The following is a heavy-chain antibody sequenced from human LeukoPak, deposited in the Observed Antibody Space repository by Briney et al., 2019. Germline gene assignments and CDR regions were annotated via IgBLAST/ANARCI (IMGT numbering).Heavy chain of an antibody. CDR2: IIPIFGTA. V-gene: IGHV1-69*05. CDR1: GGTFSSYA. J-gene: IGHJ4*02. D-gene: IGHD6-13*01. Sequence: ASVKVSCKASGGTFSSYAISWVRQAPGQGLEWMGGIIPIFGTANYAQKFQGRVTITTDESTSTAYMELSSLRSEDTAVYYCARVGYSSSVADYFDYWGQGTLVTVSS. CDR3: ARVGYSSSVADYFDY.